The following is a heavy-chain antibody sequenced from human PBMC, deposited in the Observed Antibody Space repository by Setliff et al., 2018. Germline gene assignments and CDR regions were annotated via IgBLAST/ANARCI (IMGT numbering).Heavy chain of an antibody. J-gene: IGHJ4*02. D-gene: IGHD3-3*01. Sequence: GGSLRLSCAASGFTFSDYYMNWIRQAPGKGLEWVGFIRSKAYGGTTEYAASVQGRFTISRDDSKSIAYLHMSSLKTEDTAVYYCTRDRGPYDFWGAYFVYWGQGSLVTVS. CDR1: GFTFSDYY. CDR3: TRDRGPYDFWGAYFVY. V-gene: IGHV3-49*03. CDR2: IRSKAYGGTT.